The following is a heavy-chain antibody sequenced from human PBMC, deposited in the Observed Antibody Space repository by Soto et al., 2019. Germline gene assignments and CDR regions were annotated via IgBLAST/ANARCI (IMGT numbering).Heavy chain of an antibody. CDR2: MHHSGSI. J-gene: IGHJ6*02. CDR3: ARGRHTVTTSRYYYGMDV. CDR1: GDSISNNKW. Sequence: PSETLSLTCSVSGDSISNNKWWSWVRQPPGKGLEWIGEMHHSGSIHYNASLKSRATISVDKSRNQFSLKLSSVTAADTAVYYCARGRHTVTTSRYYYGMDVWGQGTTVSVSS. D-gene: IGHD4-17*01. V-gene: IGHV4-4*02.